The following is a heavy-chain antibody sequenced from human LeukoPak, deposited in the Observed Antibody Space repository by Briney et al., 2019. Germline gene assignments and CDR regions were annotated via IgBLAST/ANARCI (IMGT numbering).Heavy chain of an antibody. Sequence: GGSLRLSCAPSGFTFSNYAVSWVRQAPGKGLEWVSSISGSGGTTYYADSVKGRFAISRDNSKNTLYLQMNSLRAEDTAVYYCAKDPYRASSGLVDYWGQGTLVTVSS. CDR3: AKDPYRASSGLVDY. J-gene: IGHJ4*02. CDR1: GFTFSNYA. D-gene: IGHD5-12*01. CDR2: ISGSGGTT. V-gene: IGHV3-23*01.